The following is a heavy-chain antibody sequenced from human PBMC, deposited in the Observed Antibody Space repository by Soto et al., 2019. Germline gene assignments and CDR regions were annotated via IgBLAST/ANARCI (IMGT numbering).Heavy chain of an antibody. CDR1: GYTFTAYQ. J-gene: IGHJ4*02. V-gene: IGHV1-2*02. CDR3: ARDGNYAYVSYFFDY. Sequence: ASVKVSCKASGYTFTAYQMHWVRQAPGQGLEWMGWINPNSGGTNYDRKFQGRVTMTADTSINTAYMEVTRLRFDDTAVYSCARDGNYAYVSYFFDYWGQGALVTVSS. D-gene: IGHD3-22*01. CDR2: INPNSGGT.